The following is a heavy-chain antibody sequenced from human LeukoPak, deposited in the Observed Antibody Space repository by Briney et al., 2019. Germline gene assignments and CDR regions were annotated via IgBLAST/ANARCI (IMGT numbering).Heavy chain of an antibody. Sequence: PGGSLRLSCAASGFTFSSYWMHWVRQAPGKGLVWVSRINSDGSSTSYADSVKGRFTISRDNSKNTLYLQMNSLRAEDTAVYYCAKDGSDGYNYWTNPGYYFDYWGQGTLVTVSS. CDR2: INSDGSST. V-gene: IGHV3-74*01. CDR1: GFTFSSYW. J-gene: IGHJ4*02. D-gene: IGHD5-24*01. CDR3: AKDGSDGYNYWTNPGYYFDY.